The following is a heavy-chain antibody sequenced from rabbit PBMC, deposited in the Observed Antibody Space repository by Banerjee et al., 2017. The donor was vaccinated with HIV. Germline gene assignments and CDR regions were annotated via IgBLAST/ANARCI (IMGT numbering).Heavy chain of an antibody. CDR1: GIDFSNYG. D-gene: IGHD4-2*01. Sequence: QEQLVESGGGLVTLGGSLKLSCKASGIDFSNYGISWVRQAPGKGLEWIGFIWSGDSTDYASWAKGRFTISKTSSTTVTLQMTSLTAADTATYFCARGWGYGGSNLDLWGPGTLVTVS. CDR3: ARGWGYGGSNLDL. J-gene: IGHJ4*01. CDR2: IWSGDST. V-gene: IGHV1S45*01.